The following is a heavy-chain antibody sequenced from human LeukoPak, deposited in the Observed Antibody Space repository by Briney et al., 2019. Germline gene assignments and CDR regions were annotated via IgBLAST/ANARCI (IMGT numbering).Heavy chain of an antibody. D-gene: IGHD1-14*01. J-gene: IGHJ6*03. CDR3: ARDPWVDHNVNVDFYYYMDV. Sequence: GGSLRLSCAASGFAFSSYSLHWVRQAPGKGLEWVAVISYDGSKKYYADSVKGRFTISRDDSWNTLYLQVNSLRADDTAVYYCARDPWVDHNVNVDFYYYMDVWGKGTTVTVSS. CDR2: ISYDGSKK. V-gene: IGHV3-30*01. CDR1: GFAFSSYS.